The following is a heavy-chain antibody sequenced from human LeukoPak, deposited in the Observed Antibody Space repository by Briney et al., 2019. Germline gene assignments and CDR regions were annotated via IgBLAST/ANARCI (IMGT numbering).Heavy chain of an antibody. J-gene: IGHJ4*02. D-gene: IGHD5-24*01. CDR1: GFTFSSYS. Sequence: GGSLRLSCAASGFTFSSYSMNWVRQAPGKGLEWVSSISSSSSYIYYADSVKGRFTISRDNAKNSLYLQMNSLRAEDTAVYYWARDPGDGYNYDYWGQGTLVTVSS. V-gene: IGHV3-21*01. CDR2: ISSSSSYI. CDR3: ARDPGDGYNYDY.